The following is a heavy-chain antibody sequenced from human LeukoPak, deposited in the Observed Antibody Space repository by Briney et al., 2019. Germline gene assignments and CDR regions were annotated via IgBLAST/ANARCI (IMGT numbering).Heavy chain of an antibody. Sequence: KSSETLSLTCTVSGDSISSYYWSWIRQPPGKGLEWIGYIYYSGSTNYNPSLKSRATISVDTSKNQFSLKLSSVTAADTAVYYCARHYDTSGYWYYFDYWGQGTLVTVSS. D-gene: IGHD3-22*01. CDR1: GDSISSYY. CDR3: ARHYDTSGYWYYFDY. V-gene: IGHV4-59*08. CDR2: IYYSGST. J-gene: IGHJ4*02.